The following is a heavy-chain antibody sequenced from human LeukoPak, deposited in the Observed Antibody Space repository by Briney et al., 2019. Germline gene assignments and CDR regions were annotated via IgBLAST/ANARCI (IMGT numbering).Heavy chain of an antibody. J-gene: IGHJ6*02. Sequence: GGSLRLSCAASGFTFSSSSINWVRRAPGKGLEWVSSISSSSTYIYYADSVKGRFTISRDNAKNSLYLQMNSLRAEDTAVYYCARERVDYGDWSRYYRYGMDVWGQGTTVTVTS. D-gene: IGHD4-17*01. CDR1: GFTFSSSS. CDR3: ARERVDYGDWSRYYRYGMDV. V-gene: IGHV3-21*01. CDR2: ISSSSTYI.